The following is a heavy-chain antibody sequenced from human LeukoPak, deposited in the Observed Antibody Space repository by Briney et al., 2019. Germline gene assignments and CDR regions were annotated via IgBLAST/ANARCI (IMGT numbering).Heavy chain of an antibody. J-gene: IGHJ4*02. CDR3: ARCRDYDFWSGSAVDY. CDR2: ISYDGTNT. D-gene: IGHD3-3*01. CDR1: GFIFSSYA. Sequence: GGSLRLSCAASGFIFSSYAMHWVRQAPGKGLEWVAVISYDGTNTDYADSVKGRFTISRDNSKNALYLQMNSLRAEDTAVYYCARCRDYDFWSGSAVDYWGQGALVTVSS. V-gene: IGHV3-30-3*01.